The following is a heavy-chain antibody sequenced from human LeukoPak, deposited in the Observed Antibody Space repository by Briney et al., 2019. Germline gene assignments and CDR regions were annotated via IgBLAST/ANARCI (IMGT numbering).Heavy chain of an antibody. J-gene: IGHJ6*02. CDR2: INHSGSI. V-gene: IGHV4-34*01. CDR1: GGSFSNYY. Sequence: PSETLSLTCAVYGGSFSNYYWSWIRQPPGKGLEWIGEINHSGSIKYNPALKSRVTISEDTSKNQFSLKLSSVTAADTAVYYCARDFVATIDYYGMDVWGQGTTVTVSS. D-gene: IGHD5-12*01. CDR3: ARDFVATIDYYGMDV.